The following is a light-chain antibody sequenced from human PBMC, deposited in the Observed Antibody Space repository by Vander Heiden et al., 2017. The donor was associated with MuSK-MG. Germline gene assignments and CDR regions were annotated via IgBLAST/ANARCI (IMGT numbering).Light chain of an antibody. CDR1: HSVFYASNKKDY. CDR3: QQDVWRPNT. J-gene: IGKJ2*01. V-gene: IGKV4-1*01. Sequence: QGERATINCKSSHSVFYASNKKDYLAWYQQKPGQPPKLLLSWASTRATGVPDRFSGSGSGTDFTLTINSLQSEDVAVYYCQQDVWRPNTFGQGTQLEIK. CDR2: WAS.